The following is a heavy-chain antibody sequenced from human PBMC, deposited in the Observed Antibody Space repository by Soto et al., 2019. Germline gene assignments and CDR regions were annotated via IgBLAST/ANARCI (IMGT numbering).Heavy chain of an antibody. Sequence: QERLVQSGAEVRKPGSSVKVSCKVTGGTSTRYAINWVRQAPGQGVEWMGGIVPMFGTSKYAQKSQGRVTITADTSTNIAYMELRSLRSEDTAVYYCNRGSEYDFWSGYLWGQGTLVSVSS. CDR2: IVPMFGTS. D-gene: IGHD3-3*01. V-gene: IGHV1-69*06. J-gene: IGHJ4*02. CDR1: GGTSTRYA. CDR3: NRGSEYDFWSGYL.